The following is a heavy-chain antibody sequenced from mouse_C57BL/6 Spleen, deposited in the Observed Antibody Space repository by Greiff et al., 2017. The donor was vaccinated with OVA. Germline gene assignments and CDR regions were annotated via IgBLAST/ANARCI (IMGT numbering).Heavy chain of an antibody. CDR3: ARLTGFYAMDY. J-gene: IGHJ4*01. V-gene: IGHV1-64*01. CDR2: IHPNSGST. D-gene: IGHD4-1*01. Sequence: QVQLKQPGAELVKPGASVKLSCKASGYTFTSYWMHWVKQRPGQGLEWIGMIHPNSGSTNYNEKFKSKATLTVDKSSSTAYMQLSSLTSEDSAVYYCARLTGFYAMDYWGQGTSVTVSS. CDR1: GYTFTSYW.